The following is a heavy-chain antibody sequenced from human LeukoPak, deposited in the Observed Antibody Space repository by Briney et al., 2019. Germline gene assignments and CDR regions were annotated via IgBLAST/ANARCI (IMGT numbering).Heavy chain of an antibody. CDR2: LYHSGRI. CDR1: GYSISSGYY. D-gene: IGHD2/OR15-2a*01. Sequence: PSETLSLTCAVSGYSISSGYYWGWIRQPPGKGLEWIGSLYHSGRIYYNPSLKSRVTMSADTSKNQFSLKLISVTAADTALYYCARSSYSTTYYYYMDVWGKGTTVTVSS. J-gene: IGHJ6*03. CDR3: ARSSYSTTYYYYMDV. V-gene: IGHV4-38-2*01.